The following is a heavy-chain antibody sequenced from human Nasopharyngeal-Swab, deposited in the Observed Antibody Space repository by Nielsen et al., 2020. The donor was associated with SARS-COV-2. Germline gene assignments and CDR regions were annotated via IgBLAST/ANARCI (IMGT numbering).Heavy chain of an antibody. Sequence: WIRQSPSRGFEWLGRTYYRSKWYNDYAVSVESRITINPDTSRNQFSLQLNSVTPEDTAVYYCAQARERGWYEEGYYYYGMDVWGQGTTVTVSS. D-gene: IGHD6-19*01. V-gene: IGHV6-1*01. CDR2: TYYRSKWYN. CDR3: AQARERGWYEEGYYYYGMDV. J-gene: IGHJ6*02.